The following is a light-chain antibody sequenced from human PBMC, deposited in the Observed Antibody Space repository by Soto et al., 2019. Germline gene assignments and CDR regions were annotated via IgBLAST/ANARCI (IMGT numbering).Light chain of an antibody. CDR2: EVS. CDR3: SSYTTSSTRV. J-gene: IGLJ1*01. V-gene: IGLV2-14*03. Sequence: QSVLTQPASVSGSPGQSIAITCTGTNSDVGAFNYVSWYQQHPDKAPKLMIYEVSNRPSGVSNRFSGSKSVNTATLTISGLQTEDEADYYCSSYTTSSTRVFGTGTTLTVL. CDR1: NSDVGAFNY.